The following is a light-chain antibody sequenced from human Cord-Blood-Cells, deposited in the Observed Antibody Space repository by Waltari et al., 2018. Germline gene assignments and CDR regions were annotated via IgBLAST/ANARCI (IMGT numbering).Light chain of an antibody. CDR1: QSVLYSSNNKNY. J-gene: IGKJ1*01. CDR2: WAS. V-gene: IGKV4-1*01. CDR3: QQYYSTPWT. Sequence: DIVMTQSPDSLAVSLGERATINCKSSQSVLYSSNNKNYLAWYQQKPGQPPKLLIYWASTRESWVPVRFRGSGAGTDFTLTISSLQAEDVAVYYCQQYYSTPWTFGQGTKVEIK.